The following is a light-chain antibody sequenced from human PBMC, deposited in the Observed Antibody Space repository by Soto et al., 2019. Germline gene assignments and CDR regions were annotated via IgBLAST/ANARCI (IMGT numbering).Light chain of an antibody. V-gene: IGLV2-23*01. J-gene: IGLJ2*01. CDR3: CSYAGSNTDVV. CDR1: SSDVGTYNL. CDR2: EDN. Sequence: QSALTQPASVSGSPGQSITISSTGTSSDVGTYNLVSWYQQHPGKAPKLMIYEDNKRPSGVSNRFSGSKSDNTASLTISGLQAEDEADYYCCSYAGSNTDVVFGGGTKLTVL.